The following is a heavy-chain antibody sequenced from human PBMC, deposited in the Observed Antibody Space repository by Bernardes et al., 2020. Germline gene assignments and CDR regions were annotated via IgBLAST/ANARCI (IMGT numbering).Heavy chain of an antibody. CDR2: VNSPEIVT. D-gene: IGHD2-15*01. J-gene: IGHJ3*01. Sequence: GGSLRLSCAASGFPFGPYWMHWVRQAPGKGLVWLSHVNSPEIVTVYADSVKGQLTISSDNSKNTLYLQMYSLRVQDTAVYYCVRDRELPDAFDLWSQGKRVADSS. CDR1: GFPFGPYW. CDR3: VRDRELPDAFDL. V-gene: IGHV3-74*01.